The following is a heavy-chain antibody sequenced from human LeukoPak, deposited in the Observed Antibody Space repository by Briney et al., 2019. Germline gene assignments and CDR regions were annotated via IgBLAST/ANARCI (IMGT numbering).Heavy chain of an antibody. Sequence: PSETLSLTCTVSGGSISSYYWSWIRQPPGKGLEWIGYIYYSGSTNYNPSLKSRVTISVDTSKNQFSLKLSSVTAADTAVYYCARVNYGSGVFDYWGQGSLVTVSS. V-gene: IGHV4-59*12. CDR1: GGSISSYY. CDR2: IYYSGST. CDR3: ARVNYGSGVFDY. J-gene: IGHJ4*02. D-gene: IGHD3-10*01.